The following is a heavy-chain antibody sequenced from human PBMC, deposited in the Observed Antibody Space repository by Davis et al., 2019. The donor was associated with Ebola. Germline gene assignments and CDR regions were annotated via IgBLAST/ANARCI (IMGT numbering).Heavy chain of an antibody. D-gene: IGHD1-26*01. Sequence: PGGSLRLSCTVSGFVISPYAMHWVRQAPGKGPEWAAVVSVNGTKTYYIDSVRGRFIISRDDSKNTLYLQMNNLRTEDTAKYYCASELSVNTYWEFNCCGQGTQVTVSS. CDR1: GFVISPYA. J-gene: IGHJ1*01. CDR2: VSVNGTKT. CDR3: ASELSVNTYWEFNC. V-gene: IGHV3-30-3*01.